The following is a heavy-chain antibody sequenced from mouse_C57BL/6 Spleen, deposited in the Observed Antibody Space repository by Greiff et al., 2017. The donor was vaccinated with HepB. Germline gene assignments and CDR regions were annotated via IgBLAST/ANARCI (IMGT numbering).Heavy chain of an antibody. CDR1: GYSFTSYY. J-gene: IGHJ4*01. V-gene: IGHV1-66*01. CDR2: IYPGSGNT. CDR3: AREGYGSSYSHYAMDY. Sequence: QVQLQQSGPELVKPGASVKISCKASGYSFTSYYIHWVKQRPGQGLEWIGWIYPGSGNTKYNEKFKGKATLTADTSSSTAYMQLSSLTSEDSAVYYCAREGYGSSYSHYAMDYWGQGTSVTVSS. D-gene: IGHD1-1*01.